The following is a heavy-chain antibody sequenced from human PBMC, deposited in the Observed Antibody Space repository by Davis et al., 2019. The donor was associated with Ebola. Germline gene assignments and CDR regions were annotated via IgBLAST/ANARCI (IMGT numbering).Heavy chain of an antibody. D-gene: IGHD2-15*01. CDR1: GGTFSSYA. CDR2: IIPIFGTA. Sequence: AASVKVSCKASGGTFSSYAISWVRQAPGQGLEWMGGIIPIFGTANYAQKFQGRVTITADKSTSTAYMELSSLRSEDTAVYYYARGKGDCSGGSCSLDYWGQGTLVTVSS. J-gene: IGHJ4*02. CDR3: ARGKGDCSGGSCSLDY. V-gene: IGHV1-69*06.